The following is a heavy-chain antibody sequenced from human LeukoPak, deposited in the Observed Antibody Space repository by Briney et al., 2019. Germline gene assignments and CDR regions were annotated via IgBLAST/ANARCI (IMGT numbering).Heavy chain of an antibody. D-gene: IGHD4-17*01. CDR2: ISWNSGSI. Sequence: GGSLRLSCAASGFTFDDYAMHWVRHAPGKGLEWVSGISWNSGSIGYADSVKGRFTISRDNAKNSLYLQMNSLGAEDTALYYCAKGKTYGDSSFDYWGQGTLVTVSS. J-gene: IGHJ4*02. CDR1: GFTFDDYA. V-gene: IGHV3-9*01. CDR3: AKGKTYGDSSFDY.